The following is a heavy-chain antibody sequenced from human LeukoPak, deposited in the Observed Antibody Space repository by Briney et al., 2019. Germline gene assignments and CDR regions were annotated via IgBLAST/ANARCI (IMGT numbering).Heavy chain of an antibody. CDR2: IYYTESP. J-gene: IGHJ3*02. Sequence: SETLSLTCTVSGASITSNFWSWVRQPPGKGLEWIGYIYYTESPNYNPSLKSRLTISVDTSKNQFSLKLTSVTPADAAVYYCALGAAFDIWGQGTLVTVSS. CDR1: GASITSNF. CDR3: ALGAAFDI. V-gene: IGHV4-59*01.